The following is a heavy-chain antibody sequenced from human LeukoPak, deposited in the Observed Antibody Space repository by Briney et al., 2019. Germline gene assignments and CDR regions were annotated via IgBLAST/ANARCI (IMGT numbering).Heavy chain of an antibody. D-gene: IGHD1-26*01. V-gene: IGHV3-23*01. CDR2: ISGSGGST. Sequence: GGSLRLSCASSGFTFSSYAMSWVRQAPGKGLEWVSVISGSGGSTYYADSVKGRFTISRGNSKNTLYLQMNSLRAEDTAVYYCQRETDAFDIWGQGTMVTVSS. CDR1: GFTFSSYA. CDR3: QRETDAFDI. J-gene: IGHJ3*02.